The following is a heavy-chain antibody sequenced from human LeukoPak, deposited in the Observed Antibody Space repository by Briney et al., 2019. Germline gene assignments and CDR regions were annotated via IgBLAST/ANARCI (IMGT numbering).Heavy chain of an antibody. V-gene: IGHV3-23*01. D-gene: IGHD3-22*01. CDR3: ATDTYYYDSSGLCCDY. CDR2: ISGSGGST. CDR1: GFTFSSYA. Sequence: PGGSLRLSCAASGFTFSSYAMSWVRQALGKGLEWVSAISGSGGSTYYAGSVKGRFTISRDNSKNTLYLQMNSLRAEDTAVYYCATDTYYYDSSGLCCDYWGQGTLVTVSS. J-gene: IGHJ4*02.